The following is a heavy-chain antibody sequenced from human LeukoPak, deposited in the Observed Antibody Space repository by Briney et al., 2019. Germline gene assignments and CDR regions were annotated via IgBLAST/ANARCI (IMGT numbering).Heavy chain of an antibody. CDR2: IISSGSGT. V-gene: IGHV3-23*01. J-gene: IGHJ4*02. CDR1: GFTFSSYW. Sequence: GGSLRLSCATSGFTFSSYWMHWVRQAPGKGLEWVSAIISSGSGTYYADSVKGRFTISRDNSRNTLYLQMNSLRAEDTAIYYCAKTHNSNWYSNDYWGQGALVTVSS. CDR3: AKTHNSNWYSNDY. D-gene: IGHD6-13*01.